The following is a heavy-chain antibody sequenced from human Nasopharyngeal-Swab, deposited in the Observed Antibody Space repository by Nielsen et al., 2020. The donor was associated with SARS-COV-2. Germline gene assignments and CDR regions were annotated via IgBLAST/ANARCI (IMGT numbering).Heavy chain of an antibody. V-gene: IGHV3-48*01. CDR2: ISSSGRTI. CDR1: GFTFSSYS. CDR3: AKDSLYYYYGMDV. J-gene: IGHJ6*02. Sequence: GESLKISCAASGFTFSSYSMNWVRQAPGKGLEWVSYISSSGRTIYYENSVKGRFTISRDNAKNSLFLQMNSLRAEDTAVYYCAKDSLYYYYGMDVWGQGTTVTVSS.